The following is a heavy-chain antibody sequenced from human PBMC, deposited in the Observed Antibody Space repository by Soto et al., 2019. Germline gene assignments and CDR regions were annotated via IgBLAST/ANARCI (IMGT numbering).Heavy chain of an antibody. CDR2: ISPKSGGT. J-gene: IGHJ4*02. CDR3: ARSDYYGSGSFYFDY. D-gene: IGHD3-10*01. CDR1: GYTFINYY. Sequence: ASVKVSCKASGYTFINYYMHWVRQAPGQGFEWMGSISPKSGGTNYAQKLQGRVSMTTDTSAVTAYMELRSLRSDDTAVHYCARSDYYGSGSFYFDYWRQGAVVTVSS. V-gene: IGHV1-2*02.